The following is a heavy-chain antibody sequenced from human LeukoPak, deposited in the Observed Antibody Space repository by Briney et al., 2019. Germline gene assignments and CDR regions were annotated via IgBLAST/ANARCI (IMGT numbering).Heavy chain of an antibody. CDR3: AKDHQWGYGYYFDL. J-gene: IGHJ4*02. D-gene: IGHD5-18*01. CDR2: ISSNGGST. V-gene: IGHV3-64*01. Sequence: PGGSLRLSCAASGFTFSSYAMHWVRQAPGKGLEYVSAISSNGGSTYYANSVKGRFTISRDNSKNTLYLQMGSLRAEDMAVYYCAKDHQWGYGYYFDLWGQGTLVTVSS. CDR1: GFTFSSYA.